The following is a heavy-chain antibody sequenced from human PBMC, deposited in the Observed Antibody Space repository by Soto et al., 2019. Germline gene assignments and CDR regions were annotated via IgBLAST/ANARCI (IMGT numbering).Heavy chain of an antibody. CDR2: INHSGST. CDR1: GGSFSGYY. V-gene: IGHV4-34*01. Sequence: QVQLQQWGAGLLKPSETLSLTCAVYGGSFSGYYCSWIRQPPVKGLEWIGEINHSGSTNYNPSLKSRGTISVDTSKNQFSLKLSSVTAADTAVYYCARERGTNSYHYGMDVWGQGTTVTVSS. J-gene: IGHJ6*02. CDR3: ARERGTNSYHYGMDV.